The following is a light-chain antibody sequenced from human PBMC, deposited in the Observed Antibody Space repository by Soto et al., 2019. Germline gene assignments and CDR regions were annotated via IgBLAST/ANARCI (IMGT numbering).Light chain of an antibody. CDR3: QQLNNYPGT. V-gene: IGKV1-5*03. CDR2: KAS. CDR1: QSISSW. Sequence: DIQMTQSPSTLSASVGDRVTITCRASQSISSWLAWYQQKPGKAPKLLIYKASSLESGVPSRFSGSGSGTEFTLTISSLQPVVFASDSCQQLNNYPGTSGQGPRVEIK. J-gene: IGKJ1*01.